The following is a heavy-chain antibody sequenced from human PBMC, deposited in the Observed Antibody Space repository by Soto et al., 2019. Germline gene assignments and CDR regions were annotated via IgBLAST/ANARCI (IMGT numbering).Heavy chain of an antibody. CDR1: GYTFTSYD. Sequence: ASVKVSCKASGYTFTSYDINWVRQATGQGLEWMGWMNPNSGNTNYAQKFQGRVTMTRDTSISTAYMELSSLGSEDTAVYYCARGQSAYSNLGYGMDVWGQGTTVTVSS. CDR3: ARGQSAYSNLGYGMDV. V-gene: IGHV1-8*01. CDR2: MNPNSGNT. J-gene: IGHJ6*02. D-gene: IGHD4-4*01.